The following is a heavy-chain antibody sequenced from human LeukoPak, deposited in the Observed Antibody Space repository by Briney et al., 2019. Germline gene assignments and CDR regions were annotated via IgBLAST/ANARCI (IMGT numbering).Heavy chain of an antibody. CDR3: ARLEDYNWFDP. V-gene: IGHV4-39*01. CDR1: GGSLSSSSYY. J-gene: IGHJ5*02. D-gene: IGHD1-1*01. Sequence: PSETLSLTCTVSGGSLSSSSYYWGWIRQPPGKGLEWIGSIYYSGSTYYNPSLKSRVTISVDTSKNQFSLKLSSVTAADTAVYYCARLEDYNWFDPWGQGTLVTVSS. CDR2: IYYSGST.